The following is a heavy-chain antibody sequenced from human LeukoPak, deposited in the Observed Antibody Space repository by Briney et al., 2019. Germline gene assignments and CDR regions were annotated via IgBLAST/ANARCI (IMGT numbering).Heavy chain of an antibody. J-gene: IGHJ4*02. CDR3: ARNLIPEQLVLNF. CDR2: IYYTGST. V-gene: IGHV4-59*01. D-gene: IGHD6-13*01. CDR1: GGSISNYY. Sequence: SETLSLTCTVSGGSISNYYWNWIRQPPGKGLEFIGYIYYTGSTNYNPSLKSRVTMSVDTSKNQFSLNLRSVTPEDTAVYYCARNLIPEQLVLNFWGQGALVTVSS.